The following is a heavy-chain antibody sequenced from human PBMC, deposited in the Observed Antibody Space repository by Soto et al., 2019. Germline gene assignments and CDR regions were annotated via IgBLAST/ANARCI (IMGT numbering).Heavy chain of an antibody. J-gene: IGHJ5*02. Sequence: QLQLQESGPGLVKPSETLSLTCTVSGGSISSSSYYWGWIRQPPGKGLEWIGSIYYSGSTYYNPSLKSRVTISVDTSKNQFSLKLSSVTAADTAVYYCARPVTSYPSLSRSGYWFDPWGQGTLVTVSS. CDR3: ARPVTSYPSLSRSGYWFDP. CDR2: IYYSGST. CDR1: GGSISSSSYY. V-gene: IGHV4-39*01. D-gene: IGHD2-2*01.